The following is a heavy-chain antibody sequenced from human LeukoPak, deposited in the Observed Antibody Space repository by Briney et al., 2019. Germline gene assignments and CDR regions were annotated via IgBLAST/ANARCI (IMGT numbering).Heavy chain of an antibody. J-gene: IGHJ5*02. CDR2: IYYSGST. Sequence: SETLSLTCTVSGGSISNYYWSWIRQPPGKGLEWIGYIYYSGSTYYNPSLKSRVTISVDTSKNQFSLKLSSVTAADTAVYYCARGAGDLYSSSSVVPGIESVWFDPWGQGTLVTVFS. CDR3: ARGAGDLYSSSSVVPGIESVWFDP. CDR1: GGSISNYY. D-gene: IGHD6-6*01. V-gene: IGHV4-59*08.